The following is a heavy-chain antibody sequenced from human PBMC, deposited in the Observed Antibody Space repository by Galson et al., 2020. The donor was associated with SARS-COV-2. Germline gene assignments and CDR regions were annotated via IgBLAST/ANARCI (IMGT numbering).Heavy chain of an antibody. V-gene: IGHV3-33*01. CDR3: GRDDQSSRVWAFDY. D-gene: IGHD2-2*01. CDR1: GFTFSDHA. Sequence: GESLRLSCSASGFTFSDHAMHWVRQAPGKGLEWVAQIFFDGSEKYYGDSVRGRFTISSDSSKNTVYLQMNNLRVDDTAVYYCGRDDQSSRVWAFDYWGQGTLLTVSS. J-gene: IGHJ4*02. CDR2: IFFDGSEK.